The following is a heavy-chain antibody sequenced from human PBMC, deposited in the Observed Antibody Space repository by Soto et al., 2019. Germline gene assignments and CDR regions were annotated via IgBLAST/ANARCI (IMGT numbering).Heavy chain of an antibody. CDR2: IYTAGSA. CDR3: ATLDYTKISYLYGLDI. V-gene: IGHV3-66*02. CDR1: GFTVSSYH. D-gene: IGHD4-4*01. Sequence: GALRLSCAASGFTVSSYHMSWVRQAPGKGLEWVSIIYTAGSADFADSVKGRFTISRDNSKNTLYLQMNSLRPEDTAVYYCATLDYTKISYLYGLDIWGQGTTVTVSS. J-gene: IGHJ6*02.